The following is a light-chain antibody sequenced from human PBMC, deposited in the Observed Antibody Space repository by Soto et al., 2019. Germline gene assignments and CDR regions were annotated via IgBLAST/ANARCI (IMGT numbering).Light chain of an antibody. J-gene: IGKJ4*01. CDR2: WAS. CDR1: QSVLFSSNNKNY. CDR3: QQYSSTLLT. V-gene: IGKV4-1*01. Sequence: DIVMTQSPDSLAVFLGERATINCKSSQSVLFSSNNKNYLAWYQQKPGQPPKLLIYWASTREVGVPDRFSGSGSGTDFTLTISSVQAEDVAVYYGQQYSSTLLTCGGGTKVEIK.